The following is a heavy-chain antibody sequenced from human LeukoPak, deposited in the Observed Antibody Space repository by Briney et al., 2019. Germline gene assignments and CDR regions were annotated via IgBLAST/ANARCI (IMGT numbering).Heavy chain of an antibody. V-gene: IGHV4-34*01. CDR3: ARDTYYYYYMDV. CDR2: INHSGST. CDR1: GGSFSGYY. Sequence: SETLSLTCAVYGGSFSGYYWNWIRQPPGKGLEWIGEINHSGSTNYNPSLKSRVTISVDTSKNQFSLKLSSVTAADTAVYYCARDTYYYYYMDVWGKGTTVTVSS. J-gene: IGHJ6*03.